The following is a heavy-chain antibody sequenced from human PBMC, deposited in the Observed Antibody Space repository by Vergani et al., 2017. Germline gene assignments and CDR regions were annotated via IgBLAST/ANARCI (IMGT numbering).Heavy chain of an antibody. CDR1: GGSISSSSYS. J-gene: IGHJ4*02. D-gene: IGHD4-23*01. Sequence: QLQLQESGPGLVKPSETLSLTCTVSGGSISSSSYSWGWIRQPPGKGLEWIGSIYYSGSTYYNPSLKSRVTISVDTSKNQFSLKLISVTAADTAVYYCAIRVFTKTPGFDYWGQGTLVTVSS. CDR2: IYYSGST. CDR3: AIRVFTKTPGFDY. V-gene: IGHV4-39*01.